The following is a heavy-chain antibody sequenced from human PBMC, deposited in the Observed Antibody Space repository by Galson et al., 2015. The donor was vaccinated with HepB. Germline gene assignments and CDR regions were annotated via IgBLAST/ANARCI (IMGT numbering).Heavy chain of an antibody. Sequence: SVKVSCKASGYTFTGYYMHWVRQAPGQGLEWMGRINPNSGGTNYAQKFQGRVTMTRDTSISTAYMELSRLRSDDTAVYYCARGDRKAAGTQLSDYWGQGTLVTVSS. V-gene: IGHV1-2*06. CDR2: INPNSGGT. D-gene: IGHD6-13*01. CDR3: ARGDRKAAGTQLSDY. J-gene: IGHJ4*02. CDR1: GYTFTGYY.